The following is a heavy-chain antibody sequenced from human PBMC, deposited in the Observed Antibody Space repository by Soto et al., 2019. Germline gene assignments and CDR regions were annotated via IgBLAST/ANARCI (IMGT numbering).Heavy chain of an antibody. CDR3: AKVKSGGWAKNDAFDI. CDR2: MSGSAGST. CDR1: GFSLSRYA. J-gene: IGHJ3*02. D-gene: IGHD6-19*01. Sequence: VGSLRLSCAASGFSLSRYAMNWVRQSPGKGLEWVAVMSGSAGSTYYADSVKGRFTISRDNFKNTVFLQMNSLRAEDTAMYYCAKVKSGGWAKNDAFDIWGQGTMVTVSS. V-gene: IGHV3-23*01.